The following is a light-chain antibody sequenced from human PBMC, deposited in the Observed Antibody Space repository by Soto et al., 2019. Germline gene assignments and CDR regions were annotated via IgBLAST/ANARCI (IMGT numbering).Light chain of an antibody. Sequence: DIQLTQSPSPLSASVGARVTITFRASPSISSWLAWYQQKPGKAPKLLIYQASSLENGVPSRFSGSGSGTEFTLTISSLQPDDFATSYCQQDNSYDMYTFGQGPKLEIK. CDR3: QQDNSYDMYT. V-gene: IGKV1-5*03. J-gene: IGKJ2*01. CDR1: PSISSW. CDR2: QAS.